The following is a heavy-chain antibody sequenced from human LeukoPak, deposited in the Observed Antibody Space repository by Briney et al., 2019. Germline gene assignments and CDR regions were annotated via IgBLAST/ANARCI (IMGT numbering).Heavy chain of an antibody. CDR1: GFTFSTYW. CDR3: ARDRSGGWFDL. CDR2: INQHGDNK. J-gene: IGHJ5*02. Sequence: PGGSLRLSCAASGFTFSTYWVTWVRQAPGKGLEWVGNINQHGDNKNYVDSVKGRFTISRDNARNSLYLQMNSLRAEDTAVYYCARDRSGGWFDLWGQGTLVTVSS. D-gene: IGHD3-22*01. V-gene: IGHV3-7*05.